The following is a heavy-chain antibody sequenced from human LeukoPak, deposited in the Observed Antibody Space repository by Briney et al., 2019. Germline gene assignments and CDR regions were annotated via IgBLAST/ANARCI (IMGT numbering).Heavy chain of an antibody. Sequence: GGSLRLSCAASGFTFSNYAMHWVRQAPGKGLEYVAAISSNGGSTYYANSVKGRFSIARDNSKNTLYLQMNSLRAEDTAVYYCAKTLGYNYGYVENWGQGTLVTVSS. CDR1: GFTFSNYA. CDR2: ISSNGGST. D-gene: IGHD5-18*01. J-gene: IGHJ4*02. CDR3: AKTLGYNYGYVEN. V-gene: IGHV3-64*01.